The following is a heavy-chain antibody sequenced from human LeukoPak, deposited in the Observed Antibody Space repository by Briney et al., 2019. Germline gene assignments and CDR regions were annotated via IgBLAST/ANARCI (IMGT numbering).Heavy chain of an antibody. V-gene: IGHV3-23*01. CDR1: GFTFSSYA. Sequence: GGSLRLSCAASGFTFSSYAMNWVRQAPGKGLEWVSAISGSGGSTYYADSVKGRFTISRDNSKNSLYLQMNSLRAEDTAVYYCAKTVSGCCSGVSGPTMDVWGQGTTVTVSS. D-gene: IGHD2-15*01. CDR2: ISGSGGST. CDR3: AKTVSGCCSGVSGPTMDV. J-gene: IGHJ6*02.